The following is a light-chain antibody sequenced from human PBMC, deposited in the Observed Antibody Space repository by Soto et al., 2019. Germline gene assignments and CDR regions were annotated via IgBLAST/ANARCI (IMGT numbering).Light chain of an antibody. CDR2: DVS. V-gene: IGLV2-14*01. J-gene: IGLJ1*01. Sequence: QSALTQPASVSGSPGQSITISCTGTSSDVGGYNFVSWYQQHPGKAPKLLIYDVSDRPSGVSNRFSGSKSGNTASLTISGLQAEDEAEYYCSSYTFRSTYVFGTGTKLTGL. CDR1: SSDVGGYNF. CDR3: SSYTFRSTYV.